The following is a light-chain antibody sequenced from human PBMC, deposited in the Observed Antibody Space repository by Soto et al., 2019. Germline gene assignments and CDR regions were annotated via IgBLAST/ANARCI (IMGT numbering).Light chain of an antibody. CDR3: QQYGRSGT. Sequence: EIVITQSPATLSVSPGERATLSCRASQSVSSNLAWYQQKPGQAPRLLIYGASTRATGIPAMFSGSGSGTDFTLTISILEPEYFAVYYCQQYGRSGTFGQGTKVDIK. V-gene: IGKV3-15*01. J-gene: IGKJ1*01. CDR2: GAS. CDR1: QSVSSN.